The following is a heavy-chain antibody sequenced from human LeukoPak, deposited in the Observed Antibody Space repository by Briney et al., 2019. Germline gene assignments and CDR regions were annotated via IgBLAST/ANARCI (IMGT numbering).Heavy chain of an antibody. CDR3: VRHRTASDY. CDR2: ISPSSSYI. CDR1: GFSFSDNS. Sequence: PGGSLRLSCAASGFSFSDNSMTWVRQAPGKGLEWVSSISPSSSYIFYSDSLKGRFTISRDNAKNSLYLQMNSLRDEDTAVYYCVRHRTASDYWGLGALVTVSS. J-gene: IGHJ4*02. V-gene: IGHV3-21*01. D-gene: IGHD3-16*02.